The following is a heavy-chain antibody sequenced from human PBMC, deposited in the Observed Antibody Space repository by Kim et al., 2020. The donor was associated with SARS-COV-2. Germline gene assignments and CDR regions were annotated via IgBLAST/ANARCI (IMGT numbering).Heavy chain of an antibody. J-gene: IGHJ4*02. CDR3: AGDIVVAGSKTDYYYDY. CDR1: GFTFSNYA. CDR2: INSNGGNT. Sequence: GGSLRLSCAASGFTFSNYAMSWVRQAPGKGLDWVSAINSNGGNTYYADSVRGRFTISRDNSKNTLYLQMTSLRAEDTAVYYCAGDIVVAGSKTDYYYDYWGPGTLVTVSS. V-gene: IGHV3-23*01. D-gene: IGHD6-19*01.